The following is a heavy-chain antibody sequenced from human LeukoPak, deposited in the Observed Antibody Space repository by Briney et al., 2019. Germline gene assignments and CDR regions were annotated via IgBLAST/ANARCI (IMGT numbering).Heavy chain of an antibody. Sequence: ETLSLTCTVSGGSISSGDYYWSWIRQPPGKGLEWVSSISSSSSYIYYADSVKGRFTISRDNAKNSLYLQMNSLRAEDTAVYYCARGSEWELLSCDYWGQGTLVTVSS. CDR1: GGSISSGDYY. J-gene: IGHJ4*02. CDR3: ARGSEWELLSCDY. D-gene: IGHD1-26*01. CDR2: ISSSSSYI. V-gene: IGHV3-21*06.